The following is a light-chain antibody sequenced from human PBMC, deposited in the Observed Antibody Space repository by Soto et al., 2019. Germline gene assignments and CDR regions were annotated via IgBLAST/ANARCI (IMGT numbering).Light chain of an antibody. CDR1: SIDVGGYNY. V-gene: IGLV2-8*01. CDR2: EVS. CDR3: SSYAGSNNYV. J-gene: IGLJ1*01. Sequence: LTQGSSASGAPGQSVNISCSGNSIDVGGYNYISWYQQHPGKAPKLMIYEVSKRPSGVPDRFSGSKSGNAASRTVSGLQAEEEADYYCSSYAGSNNYVFGPGTKV.